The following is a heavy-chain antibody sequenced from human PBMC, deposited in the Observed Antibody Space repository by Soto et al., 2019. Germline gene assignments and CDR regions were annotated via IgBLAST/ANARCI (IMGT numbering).Heavy chain of an antibody. V-gene: IGHV4-34*01. CDR1: GGSFSGYY. Sequence: SETLSLTCAVYGGSFSGYYWNWIRQPPGKGLEWIGEIYHSGSTNYNPSLKSRVSISVDTSKNQFSLKLSSVTAADTAVYYCAKLGGPDSYARGYFDYWGQGTLVTVSS. CDR2: IYHSGST. J-gene: IGHJ4*02. CDR3: AKLGGPDSYARGYFDY. D-gene: IGHD5-18*01.